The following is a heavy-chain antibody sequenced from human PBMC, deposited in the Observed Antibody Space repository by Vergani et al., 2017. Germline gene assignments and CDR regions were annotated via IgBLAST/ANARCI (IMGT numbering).Heavy chain of an antibody. Sequence: EVQLLESGGGLVQPGGSLRLSCAASGFTFSSYAMSWVRQAPGKGLEWVSGISGSGGGTYYADSVKGRFTISRDNSKNTLYLQMNSLRAEDTAVYYCAKDRYGDYPADDYWGQGTLVTVSS. CDR1: GFTFSSYA. J-gene: IGHJ4*02. V-gene: IGHV3-23*01. D-gene: IGHD4-17*01. CDR3: AKDRYGDYPADDY. CDR2: ISGSGGGT.